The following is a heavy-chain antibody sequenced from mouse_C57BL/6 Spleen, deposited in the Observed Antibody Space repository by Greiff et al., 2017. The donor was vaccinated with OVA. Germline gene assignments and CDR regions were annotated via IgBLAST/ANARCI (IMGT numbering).Heavy chain of an antibody. D-gene: IGHD1-1*01. V-gene: IGHV5-4*01. CDR1: GFTFSSYA. Sequence: EVQRVESGGGLVKPGGSLKLSCAASGFTFSSYAMSWVRQTPEKRLEWVATISDGGSYTYYPDNVKGRFTISRDNAKNNLYLQMSHLKSEDTAMYYCARDIDYGSSFDYWGQGTTLTVSS. CDR2: ISDGGSYT. J-gene: IGHJ2*01. CDR3: ARDIDYGSSFDY.